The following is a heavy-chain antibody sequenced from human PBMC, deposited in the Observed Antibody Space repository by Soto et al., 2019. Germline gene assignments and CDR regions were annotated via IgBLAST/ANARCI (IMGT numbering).Heavy chain of an antibody. Sequence: QVRLQESGPRLVRPSGTLSLTCTVSSGSISTANWWSWVRQPPGRGLEWIGEIYHSGSTNYNLSLKSRVTLSVDKSKNQFSLRLSSVTAADTATYYCARRGGGVVLAATTPFDYWGQGTLVTVSS. D-gene: IGHD2-15*01. CDR2: IYHSGST. CDR1: SGSISTANW. CDR3: ARRGGGVVLAATTPFDY. V-gene: IGHV4-4*02. J-gene: IGHJ4*02.